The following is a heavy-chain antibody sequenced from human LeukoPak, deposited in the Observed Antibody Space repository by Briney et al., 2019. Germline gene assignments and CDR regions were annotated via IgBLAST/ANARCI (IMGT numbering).Heavy chain of an antibody. D-gene: IGHD3-16*02. CDR3: ARTYSWSLSRFDY. V-gene: IGHV3-11*04. Sequence: GGSLRLSCAASGFTFSDYYMSWIRQAPGKGLEWVSYISGSGSTIKYADSVKGRFTISRDNSKNTLYLQMNSLRAEDTAVYYCARTYSWSLSRFDYWGQGTLVTVSS. J-gene: IGHJ4*02. CDR2: ISGSGSTI. CDR1: GFTFSDYY.